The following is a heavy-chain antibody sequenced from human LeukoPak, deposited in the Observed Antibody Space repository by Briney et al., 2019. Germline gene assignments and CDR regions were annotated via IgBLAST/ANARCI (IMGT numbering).Heavy chain of an antibody. CDR3: ARGFPLGYSSSWYGHSRRQVGSWFDP. D-gene: IGHD6-13*01. Sequence: PGGSLRLSCAASGFTFSNYWMSWVRQPPGKGLEWIGNIFYSGSTYYGPSLKSRLTISLDTSRNQFSLKLNSVTAADTAVYYCARGFPLGYSSSWYGHSRRQVGSWFDPWGQGTLVTVSS. CDR2: IFYSGST. V-gene: IGHV4-59*12. J-gene: IGHJ5*02. CDR1: GFTFSNYW.